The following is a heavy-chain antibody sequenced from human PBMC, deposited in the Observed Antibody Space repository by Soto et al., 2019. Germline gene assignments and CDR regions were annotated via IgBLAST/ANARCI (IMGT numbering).Heavy chain of an antibody. V-gene: IGHV4-4*07. CDR2: IYTGGST. Sequence: SETLSLTCTVSGGSISNYYWSWIRQPAGKGLEWIGRIYTGGSTNYNPSLKSRVTMSTDTSKNQFSLRLTSVTAADTAVYYCARASVGPPGGGSWIMPFDYWGQGALVTVSS. J-gene: IGHJ4*02. D-gene: IGHD2-15*01. CDR1: GGSISNYY. CDR3: ARASVGPPGGGSWIMPFDY.